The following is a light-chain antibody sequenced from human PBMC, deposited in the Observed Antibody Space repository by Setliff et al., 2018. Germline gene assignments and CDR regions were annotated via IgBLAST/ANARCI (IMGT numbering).Light chain of an antibody. CDR2: DVT. V-gene: IGLV2-14*03. J-gene: IGLJ2*01. CDR1: SSDIGAFNY. Sequence: QSALTQPASVSGSPGQSITISCTGSSSDIGAFNYVSWYQKNPRQAPKLMIYDVTKRPSGVSDRFSCSKSGNTASLTISGLQAGDEADYFCTSYASGSTYVVFGGGTKVTVL. CDR3: TSYASGSTYVV.